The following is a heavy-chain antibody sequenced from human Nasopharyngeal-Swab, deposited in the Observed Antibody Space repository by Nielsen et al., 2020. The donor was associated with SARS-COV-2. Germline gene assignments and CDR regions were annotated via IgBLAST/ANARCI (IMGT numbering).Heavy chain of an antibody. J-gene: IGHJ4*02. CDR2: IIPILGIA. Sequence: SVKVSCKASGGTFSSYAISWVRQAPGQGLEWMGGIIPILGIANYAQKFQGRVTITADTSTSTAYMELRSLRSDDTAVYYCARGYSYGYGYFDYWGQGTLVTVSS. V-gene: IGHV1-69*10. CDR3: ARGYSYGYGYFDY. D-gene: IGHD5-18*01. CDR1: GGTFSSYA.